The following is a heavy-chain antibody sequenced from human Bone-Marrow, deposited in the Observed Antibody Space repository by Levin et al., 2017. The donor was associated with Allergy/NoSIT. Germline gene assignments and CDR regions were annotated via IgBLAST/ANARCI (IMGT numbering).Heavy chain of an antibody. CDR2: IDPSDSYT. Sequence: GESLKISCKGSGYSFTRYWISWVRQMPGKGLEWMGRIDPSDSYTNYSPSFQGHVTISADKSISTAYLQWSSLKASDTAMYYCARHTPTVTPAGGAFDIWGQGTMVTVSS. CDR1: GYSFTRYW. D-gene: IGHD4-17*01. V-gene: IGHV5-10-1*01. J-gene: IGHJ3*02. CDR3: ARHTPTVTPAGGAFDI.